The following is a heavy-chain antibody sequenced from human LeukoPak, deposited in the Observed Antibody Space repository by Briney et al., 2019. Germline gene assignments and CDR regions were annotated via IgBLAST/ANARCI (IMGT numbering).Heavy chain of an antibody. CDR1: GVSISSGSYY. Sequence: SHTLSLTCTVSGVSISSGSYYWSWVRQPAGKGLEWIGRIYSSGSTNYSPSFKSRVTISVDTSKNQFSLTLSSVTAADTAVYYCARGEYYSSAYWGYYFEIGGRGPLVTVSS. CDR2: IYSSGST. D-gene: IGHD3-22*01. J-gene: IGHJ4*02. V-gene: IGHV4-61*02. CDR3: ARGEYYSSAYWGYYFEI.